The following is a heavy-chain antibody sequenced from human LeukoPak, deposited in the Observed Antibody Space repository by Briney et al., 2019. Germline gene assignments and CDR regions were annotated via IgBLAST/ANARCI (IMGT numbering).Heavy chain of an antibody. J-gene: IGHJ4*02. Sequence: PGGSLRLSCAASGFTFSTYAMSWVRQAPGRGLEWVAVSGSGRSTYYADSVKGRFTISRDNSKNTLYLEMHSLRAEDTAVYYCAIGEGSYDSNWGQGTLVTVSS. CDR3: AIGEGSYDSN. CDR1: GFTFSTYA. CDR2: SGSGRST. D-gene: IGHD3-22*01. V-gene: IGHV3-23*01.